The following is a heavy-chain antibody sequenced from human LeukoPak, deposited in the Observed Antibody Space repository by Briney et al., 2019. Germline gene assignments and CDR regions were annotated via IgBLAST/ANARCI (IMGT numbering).Heavy chain of an antibody. V-gene: IGHV4-34*01. Sequence: PSETLSLTCAVYGGSFSGYYWSWIRQPPGKGLEWIGEINHSGSTNYNPSLKSRVTISVDTSKNQFSLKLSSVTAADTAVYYCARVQQLVNVRAIDYFDYWGQGTLVTVSS. CDR2: INHSGST. D-gene: IGHD6-13*01. CDR1: GGSFSGYY. J-gene: IGHJ4*02. CDR3: ARVQQLVNVRAIDYFDY.